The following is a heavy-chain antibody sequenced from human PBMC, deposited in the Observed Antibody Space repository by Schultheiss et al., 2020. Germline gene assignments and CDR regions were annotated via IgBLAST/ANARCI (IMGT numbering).Heavy chain of an antibody. CDR2: ISYDGSNK. CDR3: ARAPAGMDV. J-gene: IGHJ6*02. Sequence: GESLKISCAASGFTFSSYGMHWVRQAPGKGLEWVAVISYDGSNKYYADSVKGRFTISRDNSKNTLYLQMNSLRAEDTAVYYCARAPAGMDVWGQGTTVTVSS. CDR1: GFTFSSYG. V-gene: IGHV3-30*03.